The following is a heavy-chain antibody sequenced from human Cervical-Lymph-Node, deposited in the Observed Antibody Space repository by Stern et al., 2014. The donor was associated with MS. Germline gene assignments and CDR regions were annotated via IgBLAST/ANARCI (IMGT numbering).Heavy chain of an antibody. J-gene: IGHJ5*02. CDR2: ISSSSSTI. CDR1: GFTFSSYS. D-gene: IGHD1-14*01. CDR3: AREDELGGTA. Sequence: EMQLVESGGGLVQPGGSLRLSCAASGFTFSSYSMNWVRQAPGKGLEWVSYISSSSSTIYYADSLKGQFTISRDNAKNSLYLQMNSLRDEDTAVYYCAREDELGGTAWGQGTLVTVSS. V-gene: IGHV3-48*02.